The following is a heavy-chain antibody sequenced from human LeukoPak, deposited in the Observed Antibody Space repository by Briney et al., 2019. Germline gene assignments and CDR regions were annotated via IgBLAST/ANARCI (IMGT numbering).Heavy chain of an antibody. CDR2: IRAYNGNT. V-gene: IGHV1-18*01. D-gene: IGHD3-22*01. CDR1: GYTFTSYG. Sequence: ASVKVSCKASGYTFTSYGISWVRQAPGQGLEWMGWIRAYNGNTNYAQKLQGRVTMTTDTSTSTAYMELRSLRSDDTAVYYCARVRYDSSGYYCYDYWGQGTLVTVSS. J-gene: IGHJ4*02. CDR3: ARVRYDSSGYYCYDY.